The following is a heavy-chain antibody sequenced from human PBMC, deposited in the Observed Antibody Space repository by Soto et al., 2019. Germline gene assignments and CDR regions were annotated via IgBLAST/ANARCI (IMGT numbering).Heavy chain of an antibody. CDR2: ISGSGKTT. V-gene: IGHV3-23*01. CDR1: KFNFSAYA. D-gene: IGHD6-19*01. J-gene: IGHJ3*01. CDR3: AKSIAVARSAAFDV. Sequence: EVQLLESGGGLVQPGESLRLSCSASKFNFSAYAMGWVRQAPGKGLEWVSGISGSGKTTYYADSVKGHFSISGDNSKSTLFLEMHSLGVADTAIYYCAKSIAVARSAAFDVWGQGTMVTVSS.